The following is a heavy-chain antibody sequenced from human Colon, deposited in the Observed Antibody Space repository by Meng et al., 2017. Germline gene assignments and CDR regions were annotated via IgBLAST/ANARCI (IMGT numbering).Heavy chain of an antibody. J-gene: IGHJ4*02. D-gene: IGHD6-13*01. CDR2: IYNTGTT. Sequence: GGSLRLSCAASGFSVSSYYLSWVRQAPGKGLEWVSVIYNTGTTNYADSVKGRFTISRDKSNNTLYLQMNSLRAEDTAVYYCVRSRGIAALGPFDYWGKGNMVPV. CDR1: GFSVSSYY. V-gene: IGHV3-53*01. CDR3: VRSRGIAALGPFDY.